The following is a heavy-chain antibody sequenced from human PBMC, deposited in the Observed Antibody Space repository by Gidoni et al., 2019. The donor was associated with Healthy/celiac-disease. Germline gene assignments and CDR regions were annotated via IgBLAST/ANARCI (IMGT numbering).Heavy chain of an antibody. CDR1: GFTFSDYY. CDR3: ARDRYYGSGSYYNFFSGIGMDV. D-gene: IGHD3-10*01. Sequence: QVQLVESGGGLVKPGGSLRLSCAASGFTFSDYYMSWIRQAPGKGLEWVSDISSSSSYTNYADAVKGRFTISRDNAKNSLYLQMNSLRAEDTAVYYCARDRYYGSGSYYNFFSGIGMDVWGQGTTVTVSS. CDR2: ISSSSSYT. V-gene: IGHV3-11*05. J-gene: IGHJ6*02.